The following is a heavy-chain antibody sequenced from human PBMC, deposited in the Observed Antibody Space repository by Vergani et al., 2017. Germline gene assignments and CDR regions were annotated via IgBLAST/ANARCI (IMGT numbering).Heavy chain of an antibody. V-gene: IGHV3-30*03. J-gene: IGHJ1*01. CDR3: ATKSWGTPGCLIGYFRE. CDR2: ISYDGTQK. Sequence: QVHLVESGGGVVQPGRSLRLSCVVSGFTSSYYGMHWVRQAPGKGLEWVAVISYDGTQKYYADSVKGRFTISRDNSKSTLYLQMNSLRTEDTAVYYCATKSWGTPGCLIGYFREWGQGTLVTVSS. CDR1: GFTSSYYG. D-gene: IGHD1-1*01.